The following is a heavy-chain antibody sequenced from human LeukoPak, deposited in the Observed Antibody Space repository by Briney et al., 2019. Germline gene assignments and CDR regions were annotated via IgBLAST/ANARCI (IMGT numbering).Heavy chain of an antibody. CDR1: GGSISSGDYY. Sequence: SQTLSLTCTVSGGSISSGDYYWSWIRQPPGKGLEWIAYMYYSGSTYYNPSLKSRVTMSADTSKNQLSLKLSSVTAANTAVYYCARPYYYDSRIDPWGQGILVTVSS. CDR3: ARPYYYDSRIDP. V-gene: IGHV4-30-4*01. CDR2: MYYSGST. J-gene: IGHJ5*02. D-gene: IGHD3-22*01.